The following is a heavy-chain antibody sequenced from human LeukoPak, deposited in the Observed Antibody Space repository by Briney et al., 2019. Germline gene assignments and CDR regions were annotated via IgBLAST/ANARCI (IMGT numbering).Heavy chain of an antibody. CDR2: IYSGGST. J-gene: IGHJ3*02. CDR1: GFTISSNY. Sequence: GGSLRLSCAASGFTISSNYMSWVRQTPGKGLEWVSVIYSGGSTYYADSVKGRFTISRDNSKNTLYLQMNSLRAGDTAVYYCAKSVGSHDAFDIWGQGTVVTVSS. CDR3: AKSVGSHDAFDI. V-gene: IGHV3-66*01. D-gene: IGHD3-10*01.